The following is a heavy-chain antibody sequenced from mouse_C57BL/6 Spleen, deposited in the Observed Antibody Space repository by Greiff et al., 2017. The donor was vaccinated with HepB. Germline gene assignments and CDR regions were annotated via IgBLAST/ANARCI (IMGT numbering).Heavy chain of an antibody. CDR3: TLGHYYFDY. J-gene: IGHJ2*01. CDR2: IDPENGDT. Sequence: VQLQQSGAELVRPGASVKLSCTASGFNIKDDYMHWVKQRPEQGLEWIGWIDPENGDTEYASKFQGKATITADTSSNTAYLQLSSLTSEDTAVYYCTLGHYYFDYWGQGTTLTVSS. V-gene: IGHV14-4*01. CDR1: GFNIKDDY. D-gene: IGHD4-1*01.